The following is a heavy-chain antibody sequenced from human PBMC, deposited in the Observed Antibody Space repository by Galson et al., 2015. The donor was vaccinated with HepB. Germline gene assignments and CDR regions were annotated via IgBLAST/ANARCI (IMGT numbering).Heavy chain of an antibody. V-gene: IGHV4-34*01. J-gene: IGHJ4*02. CDR3: AGYSSAWASFDF. CDR2: INHSGST. D-gene: IGHD6-19*01. Sequence: SETLSLTCAVYGGSFRGNYWSWIRQPPRKGLEWIGEINHSGSTNYKSSLKSRVAISLDTSKKQFSLKLSSVTAADTAVYYCAGYSSAWASFDFWGQGTLVTVSS. CDR1: GGSFRGNY.